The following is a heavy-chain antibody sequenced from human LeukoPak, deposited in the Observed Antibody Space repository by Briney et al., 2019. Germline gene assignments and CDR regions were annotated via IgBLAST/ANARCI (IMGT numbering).Heavy chain of an antibody. D-gene: IGHD2-2*01. CDR3: ARTIPAARMGPLTKDAFDI. Sequence: PSETLSLTCTVSGGSISSGGYYWSWLRQPPGKGLEWIGYFYHSGSTYYNPSLKSRVTISVDKSQNQFSLKLSSVTAADTAVYYCARTIPAARMGPLTKDAFDIWGQGTMVTVSS. CDR1: GGSISSGGYY. CDR2: FYHSGST. J-gene: IGHJ3*02. V-gene: IGHV4-30-2*01.